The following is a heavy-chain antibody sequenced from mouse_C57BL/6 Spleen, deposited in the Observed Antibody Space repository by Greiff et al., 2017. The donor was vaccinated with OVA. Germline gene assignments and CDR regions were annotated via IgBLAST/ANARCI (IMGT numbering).Heavy chain of an antibody. CDR1: GYTFTSYW. D-gene: IGHD1-1*01. J-gene: IGHJ1*03. CDR2: IDPSDSET. CDR3: ARSYYGSEGYFDV. V-gene: IGHV1-52*01. Sequence: VQLQQPGAELVRPWSSVKLSCKASGYTFTSYWMHWVKQRPIQGLEWIGNIDPSDSETHYNQKFKDKATLTVDKSSSTAYMQLSSLTSEDSAVYYCARSYYGSEGYFDVWGTGTTVTVSS.